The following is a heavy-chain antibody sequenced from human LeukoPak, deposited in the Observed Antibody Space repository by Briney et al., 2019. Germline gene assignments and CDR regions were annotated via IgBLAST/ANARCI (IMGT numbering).Heavy chain of an antibody. D-gene: IGHD3-9*01. V-gene: IGHV3-30-3*01. J-gene: IGHJ4*02. CDR2: ISDDETYK. CDR3: AKDRRRDDVLTGSFSD. Sequence: GRSLRLSCAASGFTFNSYSMHWVRQAPGKGLEWVTAISDDETYKFYADSVKGRFTISRDNSKNTLYLQMNSLRAGDTALYFCAKDRRRDDVLTGSFSDWGQGTLVTVSS. CDR1: GFTFNSYS.